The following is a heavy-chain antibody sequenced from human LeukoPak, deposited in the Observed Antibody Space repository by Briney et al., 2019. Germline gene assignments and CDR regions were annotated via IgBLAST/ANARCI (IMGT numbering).Heavy chain of an antibody. CDR3: TSGELVVTNFDY. D-gene: IGHD2-21*02. CDR2: IKRETEGVTT. J-gene: IGHJ4*02. V-gene: IGHV3-15*01. Sequence: PGGSLRLSCAASGFTFSSYSMSWVRQAPGKGLEWVGRIKRETEGVTTDYAAPVKGRFTISREDSKNTLYLQVNSLKTEDTGVYYCTSGELVVTNFDYWGQGILVTVSS. CDR1: GFTFSSYS.